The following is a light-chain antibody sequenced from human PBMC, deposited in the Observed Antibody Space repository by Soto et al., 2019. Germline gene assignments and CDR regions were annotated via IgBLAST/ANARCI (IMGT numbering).Light chain of an antibody. Sequence: DIQMTQSPSSLSASVGDRVTIACRASQSISTYLNWYQQKPGKAPKLLIYGASSLQSGVPSRFSGSGSGTDFTLTISSLQPEDFAIYYCQQTYNTRTVGPGTKVDIK. CDR1: QSISTY. CDR3: QQTYNTRT. V-gene: IGKV1-39*01. J-gene: IGKJ1*01. CDR2: GAS.